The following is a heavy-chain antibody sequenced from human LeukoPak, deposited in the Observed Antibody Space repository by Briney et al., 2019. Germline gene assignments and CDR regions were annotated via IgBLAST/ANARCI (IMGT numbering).Heavy chain of an antibody. V-gene: IGHV3-33*01. CDR3: ARGRSSGWYSRWFDP. CDR2: IWYDGSNK. D-gene: IGHD6-19*01. Sequence: GGSLRLSCAASGFTFSSYGMYWVRQAPGKGVEGVAVIWYDGSNKYCADSVKGRFTISRDNYKNKLYLQMKSLRAEDTAVYYCARGRSSGWYSRWFDPWGQGTLVTVSS. CDR1: GFTFSSYG. J-gene: IGHJ5*02.